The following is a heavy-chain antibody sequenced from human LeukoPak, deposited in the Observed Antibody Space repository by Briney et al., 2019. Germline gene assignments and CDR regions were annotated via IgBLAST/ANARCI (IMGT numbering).Heavy chain of an antibody. D-gene: IGHD1-14*01. V-gene: IGHV3-7*01. CDR2: INQDGSEI. Sequence: PGGTLRRSGAASGFNFTTYWMSWVRQAPGKGLEGVANINQDGSEIYYVDSVKGRFTISRDNAKTSLYLQMNSLRAEDTALYYCASDRGITATHYYFDYWGQGTLVTVSS. CDR3: ASDRGITATHYYFDY. CDR1: GFNFTTYW. J-gene: IGHJ4*02.